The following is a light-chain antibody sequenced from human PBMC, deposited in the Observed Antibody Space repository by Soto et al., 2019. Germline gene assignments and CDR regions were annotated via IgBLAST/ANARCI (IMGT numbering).Light chain of an antibody. CDR1: SSDVGSYNL. CDR2: EVS. V-gene: IGLV2-23*02. Sequence: QSALTQPASVSGSPGQSITISCIGTSSDVGSYNLVSWYQQHPGKAPKVLIYEVSERPSGVSNRFSGSKSGNTASLTISGLQAEDEAEYYCCSYAGSRTHVLFGGGTKLIAL. J-gene: IGLJ2*01. CDR3: CSYAGSRTHVL.